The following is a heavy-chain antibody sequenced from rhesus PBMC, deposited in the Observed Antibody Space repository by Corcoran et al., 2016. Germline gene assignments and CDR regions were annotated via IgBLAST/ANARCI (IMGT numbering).Heavy chain of an antibody. CDR3: ARHVAFDF. CDR1: GGSISSSNW. V-gene: IGHV4-65*01. CDR2: IYGGRGRT. Sequence: QVQLQESGPGLVKPSETLSLTCAVSGGSISSSNWWSWIRQSPGKGLEWIGYIYGGRGRTCYNPSLKSRVTISTDTSKNQFSLKLSSVTAADTAVYYCARHVAFDFWGQGLRVTVSS. J-gene: IGHJ3*01.